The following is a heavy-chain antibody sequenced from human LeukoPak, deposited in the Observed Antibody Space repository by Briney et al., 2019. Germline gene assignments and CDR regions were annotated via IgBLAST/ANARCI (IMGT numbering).Heavy chain of an antibody. CDR2: INWNGGRT. V-gene: IGHV3-20*04. D-gene: IGHD3-3*01. Sequence: GGTLTLSCAAYGFTFSDYAMSWVRQAPGKGLEWVSDINWNGGRTDYADSVKGRFTISRDNAKNTLYLQMNSLRAEDTAVYYCAKNGIFGVAGGFDYWGQGTLVTVSS. CDR1: GFTFSDYA. J-gene: IGHJ4*02. CDR3: AKNGIFGVAGGFDY.